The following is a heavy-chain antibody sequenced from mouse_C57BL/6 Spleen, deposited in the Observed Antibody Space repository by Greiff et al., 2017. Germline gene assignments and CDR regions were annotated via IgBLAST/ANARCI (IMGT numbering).Heavy chain of an antibody. V-gene: IGHV1-64*01. Sequence: QVQLQQPGAELVKPGASVKLSCKASGYTFTSYWMHWVKQRPGQGLEWIGMIHPNSGSTNYNEKFKSKATLTVDKSSSTAYMQLSSLTSEDSAVYYCARGEGWFPSYAMDDWGQGTSVTVSS. D-gene: IGHD2-3*01. J-gene: IGHJ4*01. CDR3: ARGEGWFPSYAMDD. CDR2: IHPNSGST. CDR1: GYTFTSYW.